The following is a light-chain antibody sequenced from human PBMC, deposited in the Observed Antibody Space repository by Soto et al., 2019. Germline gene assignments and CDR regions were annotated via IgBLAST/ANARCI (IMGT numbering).Light chain of an antibody. J-gene: IGKJ2*01. Sequence: AIWMTQSPSSFSASTGDRVTITCRASQGISSYLAWYQQKPGKAPKLLIYAASTLQSGVPSRFSGSGSGTDFTLTISCLQSEDFATYYCQQYYSYSYIFGQGTKVDIK. CDR1: QGISSY. V-gene: IGKV1-8*01. CDR2: AAS. CDR3: QQYYSYSYI.